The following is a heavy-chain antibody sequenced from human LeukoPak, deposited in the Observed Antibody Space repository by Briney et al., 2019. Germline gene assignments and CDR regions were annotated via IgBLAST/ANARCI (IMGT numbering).Heavy chain of an antibody. Sequence: PSETLSLTCTVSGGSISSGSYYWSWIRQPAGKGLEWIGRIYTSGSTNYNPSLKSRVTISVDTSKNQFSLKLSSVTAADTAVYYCARSLYYYDSSGYPTRGAFDIWGQGTMVTVSS. CDR3: ARSLYYYDSSGYPTRGAFDI. CDR2: IYTSGST. V-gene: IGHV4-61*02. J-gene: IGHJ3*02. CDR1: GGSISSGSYY. D-gene: IGHD3-22*01.